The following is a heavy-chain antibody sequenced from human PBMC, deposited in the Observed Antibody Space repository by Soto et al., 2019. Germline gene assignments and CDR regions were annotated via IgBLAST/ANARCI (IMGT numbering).Heavy chain of an antibody. V-gene: IGHV3-7*01. CDR2: IRQDGSEK. D-gene: IGHD3-22*01. CDR1: GFTFSGNW. Sequence: GGSLRLSCVGSGFTFSGNWMTWVRQAPGKGLEWVGNIRQDGSEKNYADSVKGRFTISRDNAKNTLYLQMNSLRAEDTAVYYCARDSPYYYDSSGSASTNWFDPWGQGTLVTVSS. J-gene: IGHJ5*02. CDR3: ARDSPYYYDSSGSASTNWFDP.